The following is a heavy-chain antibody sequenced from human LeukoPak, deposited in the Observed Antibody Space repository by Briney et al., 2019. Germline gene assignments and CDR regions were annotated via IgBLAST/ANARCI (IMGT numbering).Heavy chain of an antibody. CDR3: AKDSILGSERPKQFDY. J-gene: IGHJ4*02. Sequence: GGSLRLSCAASGFTFSSYAMSWVRQAPGKGLEWVSAISGSGGSTYYADSVKGRFTISRDNSKNTLYLQMNSLRAEDTAVYYCAKDSILGSERPKQFDYWGQRTLVTVSS. CDR2: ISGSGGST. V-gene: IGHV3-23*01. CDR1: GFTFSSYA. D-gene: IGHD3-3*02.